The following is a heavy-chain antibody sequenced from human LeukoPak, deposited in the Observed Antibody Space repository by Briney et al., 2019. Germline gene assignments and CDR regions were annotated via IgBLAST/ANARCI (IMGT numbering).Heavy chain of an antibody. D-gene: IGHD6-25*01. V-gene: IGHV3-48*04. CDR1: GFTFSSYS. Sequence: GGSLRLSCAASGFTFSSYSMNWVRQAPGKGLEWVSYSSSSGSSTYYADSVKGRFTISRDYAKNALFLQMNSLRAEDTAVYYCTAAPNTTPGSLGHWGQGTLVTVSS. CDR2: SSSSGSST. CDR3: TAAPNTTPGSLGH. J-gene: IGHJ4*02.